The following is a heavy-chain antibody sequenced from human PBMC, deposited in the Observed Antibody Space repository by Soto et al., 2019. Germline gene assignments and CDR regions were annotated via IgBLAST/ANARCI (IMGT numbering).Heavy chain of an antibody. V-gene: IGHV3-74*01. CDR2: INSDGSST. CDR1: GFTFSSYW. D-gene: IGHD3-16*01. Sequence: GGSLRLSCAASGFTFSSYWMHWVRQAPGKGLVWVSRINSDGSSTSYADSVKGRFTISRDNAKNTLYLQMNSLRAEDTAVYYCASLGGAPPDAFDIWGQGTMVTVSS. J-gene: IGHJ3*02. CDR3: ASLGGAPPDAFDI.